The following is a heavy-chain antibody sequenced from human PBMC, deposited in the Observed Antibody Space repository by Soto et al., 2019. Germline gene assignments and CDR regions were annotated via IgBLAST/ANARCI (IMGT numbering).Heavy chain of an antibody. CDR1: GGTPSNYA. CDR2: IIPVFGIV. J-gene: IGHJ6*02. D-gene: IGHD2-15*01. Sequence: QVQLVQSGAEVKKPGSSVRVSCKASGGTPSNYAFSWVRQAPGQGLEWMGGIIPVFGIVKYAQNLEGRVTITVHEATNTAYAALSRVGYEVRAVYYCAGGLIVVFGSRAYYGMDVWGQGTTVTVSS. V-gene: IGHV1-69*01. CDR3: AGGLIVVFGSRAYYGMDV.